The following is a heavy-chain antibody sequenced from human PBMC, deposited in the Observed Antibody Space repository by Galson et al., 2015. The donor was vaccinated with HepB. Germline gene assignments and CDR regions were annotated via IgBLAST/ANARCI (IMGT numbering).Heavy chain of an antibody. CDR2: IDPVDSYT. V-gene: IGHV5-10-1*01. Sequence: QSGAEVKKPGESLRISCQGSGYNFTNYWVTWVHQMPGEGLEWMGKIDPVDSYTNYSPSFQGHVTISTDKSISTAYLQWSSLKASYTSMYYCARQAIGYSSRGDGFDLWGQGTLVTLSS. D-gene: IGHD6-19*01. CDR3: ARQAIGYSSRGDGFDL. J-gene: IGHJ3*01. CDR1: GYNFTNYW.